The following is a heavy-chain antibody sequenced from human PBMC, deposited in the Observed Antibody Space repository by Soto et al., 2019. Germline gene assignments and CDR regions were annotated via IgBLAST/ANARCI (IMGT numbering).Heavy chain of an antibody. Sequence: ASVKVSCKASGGTFSSYAISWVRQAPGQGLEWMGGIIPIFGTANYAQKFQGRVTITADESTSTAYMELSSLRSEDTAVYYCARSEGKQWLVRGEWEQPYYYYGMDVWGQGTTVTVSS. CDR3: ARSEGKQWLVRGEWEQPYYYYGMDV. CDR2: IIPIFGTA. V-gene: IGHV1-69*13. J-gene: IGHJ6*02. D-gene: IGHD6-19*01. CDR1: GGTFSSYA.